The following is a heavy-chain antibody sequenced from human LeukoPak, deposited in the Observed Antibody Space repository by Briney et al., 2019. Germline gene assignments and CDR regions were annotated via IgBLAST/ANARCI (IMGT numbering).Heavy chain of an antibody. V-gene: IGHV3-30*02. D-gene: IGHD1-26*01. J-gene: IGHJ4*02. Sequence: GGSLRLSCAASGFTFSSYWMNWVRQAPGKGLEGVAFIRYDGRNKYYADSVKGRFTISRDNSKNTLYLQMNSLRGEDTAVYYCAKDSLRERIVGSTTRGVNDYWGQGTLVTVSS. CDR1: GFTFSSYW. CDR3: AKDSLRERIVGSTTRGVNDY. CDR2: IRYDGRNK.